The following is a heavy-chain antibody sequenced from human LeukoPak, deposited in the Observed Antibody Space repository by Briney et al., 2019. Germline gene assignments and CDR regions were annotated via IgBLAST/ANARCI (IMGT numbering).Heavy chain of an antibody. CDR2: INPNSGGT. V-gene: IGHV1-2*02. J-gene: IGHJ4*02. CDR3: ARDMTMAGEVPQY. Sequence: ASVKVSCKASGYTFTDYYVNWVRQAPGQGLEWVGWINPNSGGTNYAQKFQGRVTMTRDTSISTAYMELSRLRSDDTAMYYCARDMTMAGEVPQYWGQGTLVTVSS. D-gene: IGHD6-19*01. CDR1: GYTFTDYY.